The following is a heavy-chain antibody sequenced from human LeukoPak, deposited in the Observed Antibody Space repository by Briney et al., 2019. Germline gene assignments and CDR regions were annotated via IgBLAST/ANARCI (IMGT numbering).Heavy chain of an antibody. CDR1: GFTFSSYS. V-gene: IGHV3-21*01. Sequence: AGGSLRLSCAASGFTFSSYSMNWVRQAPGKGLEWVSSISSSSSYIYYADSVKGRFTISRDNAKNSLYLQMNSLRAEDTAVYYCARDRDGYKAFDYWGQGTLVTVSS. D-gene: IGHD5-24*01. CDR2: ISSSSSYI. J-gene: IGHJ4*02. CDR3: ARDRDGYKAFDY.